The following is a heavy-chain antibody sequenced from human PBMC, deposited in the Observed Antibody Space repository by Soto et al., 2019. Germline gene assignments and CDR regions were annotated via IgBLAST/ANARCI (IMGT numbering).Heavy chain of an antibody. V-gene: IGHV3-30*18. J-gene: IGHJ6*02. CDR3: AKDLGLVVVAATPFYYYYGMDV. CDR2: ISYDGSNK. D-gene: IGHD2-15*01. Sequence: QVQLVESGGGVVQPGRSLRLSCAASGFTFSSYGMHWVRQAPGKGLEWVAVISYDGSNKYYADSVKGRFTISRDKSKNTLYLQMNSLRAEDTAVYYCAKDLGLVVVAATPFYYYYGMDVWGQGSTVTVSS. CDR1: GFTFSSYG.